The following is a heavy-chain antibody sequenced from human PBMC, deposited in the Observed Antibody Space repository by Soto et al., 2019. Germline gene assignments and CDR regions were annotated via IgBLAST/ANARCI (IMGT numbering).Heavy chain of an antibody. J-gene: IGHJ5*02. D-gene: IGHD1-1*01. CDR1: GYTFTGYY. CDR3: ATGENWFDP. CDR2: INPNSGGT. V-gene: IGHV1-2*02. Sequence: ASVKVSCKASGYTFTGYYIHWVRQAPGQGLEWMGWINPNSGGTNYAQKFQGRVTMTRDTSIITAYMELSRLRSDVTAVYYCATGENWFDPWGQGTLATVSS.